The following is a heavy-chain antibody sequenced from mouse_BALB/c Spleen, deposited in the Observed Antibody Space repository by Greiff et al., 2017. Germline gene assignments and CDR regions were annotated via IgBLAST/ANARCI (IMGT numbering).Heavy chain of an antibody. V-gene: IGHV1-9*01. J-gene: IGHJ4*01. D-gene: IGHD1-1*01. Sequence: VQLQQSGAELMKPGASVKISCKATGYTFSSYWIEWVKQRPGHGLEWIGEILPGSGSTNYNEKFKGKATFTADTSSNTAYMQLSSLTSEDSAVYYCARVGSSYGAMDYWGQGTSVTVSS. CDR1: GYTFSSYW. CDR3: ARVGSSYGAMDY. CDR2: ILPGSGST.